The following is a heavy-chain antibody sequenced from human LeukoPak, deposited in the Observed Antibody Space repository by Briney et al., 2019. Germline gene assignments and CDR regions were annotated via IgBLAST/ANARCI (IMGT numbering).Heavy chain of an antibody. V-gene: IGHV4-34*01. CDR1: GGSFSGYY. D-gene: IGHD3-10*01. CDR2: INHSGST. J-gene: IGHJ5*02. CDR3: ARGCGVRGRGSYYGSGSRYNWFDP. Sequence: SETLSLTCAVYGGSFSGYYWSWIRQPPGKGLEWIGEINHSGSTNYNPYLKSRVTRSVDTSKNQFSLKLSSVTAADTAVYYCARGCGVRGRGSYYGSGSRYNWFDPWGQGTLVTVSS.